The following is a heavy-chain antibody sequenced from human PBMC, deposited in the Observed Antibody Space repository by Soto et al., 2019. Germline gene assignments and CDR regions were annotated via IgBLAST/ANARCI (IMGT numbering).Heavy chain of an antibody. CDR2: ISGSGGST. CDR3: AKVGIGAGYSSGWYRY. CDR1: GFTFSSYA. J-gene: IGHJ4*02. D-gene: IGHD6-19*01. V-gene: IGHV3-23*01. Sequence: EVQLLESGGGLVQPGGSLRLSCAASGFTFSSYAMSSVRQAPGKGLEWVSAISGSGGSTYYADSVKGRFTISRDNSKNTLYLQMNSLRAEDTAVYYCAKVGIGAGYSSGWYRYWGQGTLVTVSS.